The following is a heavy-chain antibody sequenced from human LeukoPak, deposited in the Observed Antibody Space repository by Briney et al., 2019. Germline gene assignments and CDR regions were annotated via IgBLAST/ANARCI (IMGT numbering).Heavy chain of an antibody. CDR2: IYYSGST. D-gene: IGHD6-19*01. V-gene: IGHV4-39*07. J-gene: IGHJ5*02. Sequence: PSETLSLTCTVSGGSISSSSYYWGWIRQPPGKGLEWIGSIYYSGSTYYNPSLKSRVTISVDTSKNQFSLKLSSVTAADTAVYYCARDDRPYSSGWYRNWFDPWGQGTLVTVSS. CDR1: GGSISSSSYY. CDR3: ARDDRPYSSGWYRNWFDP.